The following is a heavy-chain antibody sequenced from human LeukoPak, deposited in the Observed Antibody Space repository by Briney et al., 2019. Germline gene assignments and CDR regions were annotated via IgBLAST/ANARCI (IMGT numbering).Heavy chain of an antibody. J-gene: IGHJ6*03. CDR2: IYYSGRT. Sequence: SETLSLTCTVSGGSISSSSYYWGWIRQPPGKGLEWIGGIYYSGRTYYNPSLKSRVTISIDTSKNQFSLKLSSVTAADTAVYYCARAGEVVPAAPYYYYYMDVWGKGTTVTVSS. CDR1: GGSISSSSYY. V-gene: IGHV4-39*07. CDR3: ARAGEVVPAAPYYYYYMDV. D-gene: IGHD2-2*01.